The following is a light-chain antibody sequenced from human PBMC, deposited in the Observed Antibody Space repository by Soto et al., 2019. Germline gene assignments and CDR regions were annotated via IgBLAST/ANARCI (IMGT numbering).Light chain of an antibody. CDR3: QQRSNCPPIT. V-gene: IGKV3-11*01. J-gene: IGKJ5*01. Sequence: EIVLTQSPATPSLSPGERATLSCRASQSVSSYLAWYQQKPGQAPRLLIYDASNRATGIPARFSGSGSGTDFTLTISSREPEDFAVYYCQQRSNCPPITFGQGTRLEIK. CDR1: QSVSSY. CDR2: DAS.